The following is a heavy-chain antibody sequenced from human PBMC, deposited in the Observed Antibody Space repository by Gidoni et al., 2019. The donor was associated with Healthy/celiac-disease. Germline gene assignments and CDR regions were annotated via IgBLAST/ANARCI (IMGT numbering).Heavy chain of an antibody. CDR2: IHYSGRT. CDR1: GGPISRSRYY. Sequence: QLQLQESGPGLVKPSETLSPTCTVSGGPISRSRYYWGWIRQPPGKGLEWIGSIHYSGRTYYNPSLKSRVTISVDTSKNQFSLKLSSVTAADTAVYYCARGPILGVVMTIYYYYGMDVWGQGTTVTVSS. V-gene: IGHV4-39*07. D-gene: IGHD3-3*01. CDR3: ARGPILGVVMTIYYYYGMDV. J-gene: IGHJ6*02.